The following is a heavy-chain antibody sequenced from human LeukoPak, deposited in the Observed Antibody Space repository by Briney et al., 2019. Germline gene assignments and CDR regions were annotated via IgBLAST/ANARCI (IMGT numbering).Heavy chain of an antibody. D-gene: IGHD3-9*01. CDR2: IYSGGST. Sequence: PGGSLRLSCAASGFTVSSNYMSWVRQAPGKGLEWVSVIYSGGSTYYADSVKGRFTISRDNSKNTLYLQMNSLRAEDTAVYYCARELTGTTKGSAFDIWGQGTMVTVSS. CDR3: ARELTGTTKGSAFDI. V-gene: IGHV3-53*01. J-gene: IGHJ3*02. CDR1: GFTVSSNY.